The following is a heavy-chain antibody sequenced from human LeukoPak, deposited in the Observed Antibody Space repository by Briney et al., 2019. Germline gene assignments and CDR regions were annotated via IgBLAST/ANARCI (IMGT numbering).Heavy chain of an antibody. V-gene: IGHV1-69*13. CDR3: ARERSDGVDY. J-gene: IGHJ4*02. CDR2: IIPIFGTA. D-gene: IGHD3-16*01. Sequence: ASVKVSCKASGGTFSSYAISWVRQAPGQGLEWMGGIIPIFGTANYAQKFQGRVTITADESTSTAYMELSSLRSEDTAVYSCARERSDGVDYWGQGTLVTVSS. CDR1: GGTFSSYA.